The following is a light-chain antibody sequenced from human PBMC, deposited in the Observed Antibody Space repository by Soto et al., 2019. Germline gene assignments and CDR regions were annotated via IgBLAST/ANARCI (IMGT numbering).Light chain of an antibody. V-gene: IGKV1-9*01. Sequence: IQLTQSPSSLSASVGDRVTITCRASQGISSYLAWYQQKPGEAPKLLIYAASTLQSGVPSRFSGSGSGTDFTLTISSLQPEDFATYYCQQLDSYVFTFGPGTKVGIK. CDR3: QQLDSYVFT. J-gene: IGKJ3*01. CDR2: AAS. CDR1: QGISSY.